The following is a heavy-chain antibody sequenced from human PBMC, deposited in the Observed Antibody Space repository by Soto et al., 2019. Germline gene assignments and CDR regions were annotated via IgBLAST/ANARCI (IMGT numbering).Heavy chain of an antibody. CDR1: GYTFTGYY. CDR3: ARVTANWGSVYDY. Sequence: ASVKVSCKASGYTFTGYYMHWVRQAPGQGLEWMGWINPNSGGTNYAQKFQGWVTMTRDTSISTAYMELSRLRSDDTAVYYCARVTANWGSVYDYWGQGTLVTVSS. D-gene: IGHD7-27*01. J-gene: IGHJ4*02. V-gene: IGHV1-2*04. CDR2: INPNSGGT.